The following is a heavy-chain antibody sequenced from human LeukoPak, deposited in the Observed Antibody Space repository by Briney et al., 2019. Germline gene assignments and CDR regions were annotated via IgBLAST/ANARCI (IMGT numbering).Heavy chain of an antibody. CDR2: IYTSGST. CDR3: VRGGGYGSGSYYGWFDP. CDR1: GYSISSGYY. Sequence: PSETLSLTCTVSGYSISSGYYWSWIRQPAGKGLEWIGRIYTSGSTNYNPSLKSRVTISVDTSKNQFSLKLSSVTAADTAVYYCVRGGGYGSGSYYGWFDPWGQGTLVTVSS. D-gene: IGHD3-10*01. V-gene: IGHV4-61*02. J-gene: IGHJ5*02.